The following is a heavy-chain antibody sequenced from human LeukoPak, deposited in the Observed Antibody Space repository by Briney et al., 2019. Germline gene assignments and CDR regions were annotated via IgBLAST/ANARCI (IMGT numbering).Heavy chain of an antibody. V-gene: IGHV4-39*01. CDR2: IYYSGST. CDR3: ARFFSSWIPFDY. Sequence: SETLSLTCTVSGGSISSSSYYWGWIRQPPGKGLEWIVSIYYSGSTYYNPSLKSRVTISVDTSKNQFSLKLSSVTAADTAVYYCARFFSSWIPFDYWGQGTLVTVSS. D-gene: IGHD6-13*01. J-gene: IGHJ4*02. CDR1: GGSISSSSYY.